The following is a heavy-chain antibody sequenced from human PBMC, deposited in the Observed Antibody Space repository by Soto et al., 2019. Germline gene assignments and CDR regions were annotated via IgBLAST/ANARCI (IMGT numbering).Heavy chain of an antibody. CDR2: ISSGSSYI. CDR3: ARDHDSSTYYRRFDY. CDR1: GFTFSSYS. J-gene: IGHJ4*02. Sequence: EVQLVESGGGLVKTGGSLRLSCAASGFTFSSYSMNWVRQAPGKGLEWVSSISSGSSYISYAYSVKGRFTISRDNAKNSLYLQMNSLRAEDTAVYYCARDHDSSTYYRRFDYWGQGTLLTVSS. V-gene: IGHV3-21*01. D-gene: IGHD3-22*01.